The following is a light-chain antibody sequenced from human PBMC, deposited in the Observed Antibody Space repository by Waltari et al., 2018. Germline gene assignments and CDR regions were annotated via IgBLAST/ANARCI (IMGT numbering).Light chain of an antibody. J-gene: IGKJ3*01. CDR1: QSVLYSPNNKHY. CDR2: WAP. V-gene: IGKV4-1*01. Sequence: DIVMTQSPDSQGVSLGERATINCKSSQSVLYSPNNKHYLAWYQQKPGQPPKLLIYWAPTRESGVPDRFSGSGSGTDCTLTIISLQAEDVAVYYCQQYYSTPFTFGPGTKVDIK. CDR3: QQYYSTPFT.